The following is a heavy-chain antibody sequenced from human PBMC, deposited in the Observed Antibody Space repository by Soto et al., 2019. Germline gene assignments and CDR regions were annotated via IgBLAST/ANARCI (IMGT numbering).Heavy chain of an antibody. CDR1: GASLRSGSYY. Sequence: QVQLQESGPGLVKPSETLSLICTVSGASLRSGSYYWSWIRQPPGKGLAWIGYISHSGRTNYDPSLKSRLTMSVDTSQNQFSLQLNSVTAADTAVYYCSYGSTFDYWGQGTLVTVSA. J-gene: IGHJ4*02. CDR2: ISHSGRT. V-gene: IGHV4-61*01. CDR3: SYGSTFDY. D-gene: IGHD3-10*01.